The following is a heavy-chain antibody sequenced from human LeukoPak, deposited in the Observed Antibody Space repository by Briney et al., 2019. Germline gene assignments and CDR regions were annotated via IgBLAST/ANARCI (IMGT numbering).Heavy chain of an antibody. D-gene: IGHD2-2*02. Sequence: QPGGSLILSCAASGFTFSSYAKTWVRQAPGKGLEWVSALSVSGGNTYYADSVKGRFTISRANSKNTLYLQMNSLRAEDTAVYYCAKADSTTWYNNYVDGWGQGALVTVS. CDR3: AKADSTTWYNNYVDG. CDR2: LSVSGGNT. V-gene: IGHV3-23*01. J-gene: IGHJ4*02. CDR1: GFTFSSYA.